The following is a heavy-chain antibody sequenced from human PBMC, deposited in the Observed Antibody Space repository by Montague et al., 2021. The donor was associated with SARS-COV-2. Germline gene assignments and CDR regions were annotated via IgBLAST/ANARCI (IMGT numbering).Heavy chain of an antibody. CDR3: ARVFSRWLQFDPYFDY. V-gene: IGHV4-34*01. D-gene: IGHD5-24*01. Sequence: SETLSLTCAVYGGPFSGYYWSWIRQPPGKGLEWIGEINHSGSTNYNPSLKSRVTISVDTSKNQFSLKLSSVTAADTAVYYCARVFSRWLQFDPYFDYWGQGTLVTVSS. CDR2: INHSGST. J-gene: IGHJ4*02. CDR1: GGPFSGYY.